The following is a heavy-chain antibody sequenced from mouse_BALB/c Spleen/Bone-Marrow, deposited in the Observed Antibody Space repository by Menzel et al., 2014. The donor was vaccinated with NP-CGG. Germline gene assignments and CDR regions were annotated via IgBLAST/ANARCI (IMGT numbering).Heavy chain of an antibody. J-gene: IGHJ2*01. V-gene: IGHV5-9-3*01. CDR1: GFTFSSYA. Sequence: DVHLVESGGGLVKPGGSLKLSCAASGFTFSSYAMSWVRQTPEKRLEWVATISSGGSYTYYPDSVKGRFTISRDNAKSTLYLQMSSLRSEDTAMYYCARHGITRLLDYWGQGTTLTVSS. CDR2: ISSGGSYT. CDR3: ARHGITRLLDY. D-gene: IGHD2-4*01.